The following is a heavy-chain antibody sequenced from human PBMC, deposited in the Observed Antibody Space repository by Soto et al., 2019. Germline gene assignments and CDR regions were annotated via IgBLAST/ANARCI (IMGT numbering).Heavy chain of an antibody. Sequence: SETLSLTCTVSGGSISGYFWSWIRQPAGKGLDWIGRIYSSGSTNYNPSLNSRITMSVDTSKNQFSLKLSSVSAADTAVYYCARAYDSNGNHAFDIWGQGTLVTVSS. D-gene: IGHD3-22*01. CDR1: GGSISGYF. CDR2: IYSSGST. J-gene: IGHJ3*02. CDR3: ARAYDSNGNHAFDI. V-gene: IGHV4-4*07.